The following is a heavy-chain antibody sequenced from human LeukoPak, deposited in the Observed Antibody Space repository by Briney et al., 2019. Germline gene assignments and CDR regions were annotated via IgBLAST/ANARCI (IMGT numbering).Heavy chain of an antibody. Sequence: WVRQAPGKGLEWIGSIYYSGSTYDNPALKSRVTISVDTSKNQFSLKLSSVTAADTAVYYCARVYGPVDYWGQGTLVTVSS. CDR2: IYYSGST. D-gene: IGHD2-8*01. V-gene: IGHV4-39*07. J-gene: IGHJ4*02. CDR3: ARVYGPVDY.